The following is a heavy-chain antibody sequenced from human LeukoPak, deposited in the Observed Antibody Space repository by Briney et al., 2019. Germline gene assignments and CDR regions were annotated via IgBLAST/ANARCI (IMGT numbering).Heavy chain of an antibody. V-gene: IGHV4-39*01. CDR2: IYSSGNT. D-gene: IGHD3-3*01. CDR1: GGSISTTNYY. Sequence: SETLSLTCTVSGGSISTTNYYWGWIRQPPGRDLEWIGSIYSSGNTYYNPSLESRVTISVDTSKNQLSLKLTSAAAADTSVYYCARHSGLRSPFDPWGQGTLVTVSS. J-gene: IGHJ5*02. CDR3: ARHSGLRSPFDP.